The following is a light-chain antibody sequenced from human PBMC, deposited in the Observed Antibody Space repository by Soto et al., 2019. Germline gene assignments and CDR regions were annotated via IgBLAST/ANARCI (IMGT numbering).Light chain of an antibody. Sequence: EIVLTQSPGTLSLSPGERATLSCRASQSVSSIYLAWYQRKPGQAPRLLIYGASSRATGIPDRFSGSGSGTDFPLTISRLEPEDFAVYYCQQYGSSPPYTFGQGTKLEIK. V-gene: IGKV3-20*01. J-gene: IGKJ2*01. CDR3: QQYGSSPPYT. CDR1: QSVSSIY. CDR2: GAS.